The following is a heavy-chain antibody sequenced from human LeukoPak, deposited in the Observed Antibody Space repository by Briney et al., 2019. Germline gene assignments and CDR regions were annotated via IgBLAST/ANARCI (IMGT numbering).Heavy chain of an antibody. V-gene: IGHV4-39*01. Sequence: SETLSLTCTVSGVSISSSNYHWGWIRPPPGKALEWIGNSYYSGSTNYNPSLKSRVTISVDTSKNQFSLNMSSATAADTAVYYCARLLTVYDISSYYYVWGRGTLVTVSS. CDR3: ARLLTVYDISSYYYV. CDR2: SYYSGST. CDR1: GVSISSSNYH. J-gene: IGHJ4*02. D-gene: IGHD3-22*01.